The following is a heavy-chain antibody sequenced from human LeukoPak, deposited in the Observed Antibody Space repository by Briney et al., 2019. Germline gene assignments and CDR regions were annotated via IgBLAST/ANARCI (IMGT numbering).Heavy chain of an antibody. J-gene: IGHJ4*02. V-gene: IGHV3-7*01. Sequence: GGSLRLSCAASGYTFSIYWMNCVRQAPGKGLEWVASIKQDGSETYYMESVQGRFTISRENDTNFLYLQLSSLRAEDTAVYYCTRENSGSLSLEYWGQGTLVTVSS. CDR3: TRENSGSLSLEY. D-gene: IGHD1-26*01. CDR2: IKQDGSET. CDR1: GYTFSIYW.